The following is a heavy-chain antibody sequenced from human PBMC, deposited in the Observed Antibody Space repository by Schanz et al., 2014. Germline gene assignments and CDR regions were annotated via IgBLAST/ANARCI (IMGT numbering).Heavy chain of an antibody. V-gene: IGHV4-31*03. Sequence: QVQLQESGPGLVKPSQTLSLTCTVSGASISSGGYYWDWIRLLPGKGLEGIGYISYSGSTSFSPSLKSRLTMSVDTSKTQFSLRLSSVTAADTAVYYCARHGGIPYYPMDVWGQGTTVTVSS. CDR3: ARHGGIPYYPMDV. J-gene: IGHJ6*02. CDR1: GASISSGGYY. D-gene: IGHD3-16*01. CDR2: ISYSGST.